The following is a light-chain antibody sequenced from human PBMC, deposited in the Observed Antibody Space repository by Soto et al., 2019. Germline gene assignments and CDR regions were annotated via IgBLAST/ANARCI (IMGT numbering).Light chain of an antibody. CDR2: LGS. CDR1: QSLLSSNGNNY. J-gene: IGKJ4*01. Sequence: DIVLTQSPLSLPVTPGEPASISCRSSQSLLSSNGNNYLDWYLQKPGQSPQVLIYLGSNRASGVPDRFSGRGSGTDFTLKISRVEAEDVGVYYCMQGLTTPLTFGGGTKGEIK. CDR3: MQGLTTPLT. V-gene: IGKV2-28*01.